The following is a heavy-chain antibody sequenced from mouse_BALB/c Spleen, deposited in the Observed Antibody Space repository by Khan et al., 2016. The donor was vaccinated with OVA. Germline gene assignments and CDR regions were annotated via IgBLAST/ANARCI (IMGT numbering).Heavy chain of an antibody. CDR2: IYWDDHK. J-gene: IGHJ2*01. Sequence: QVTLKESGPGILQPSQTLSLTCSFSGFSLSVSGLGVSWIRQPSGKGLEWLAHIYWDDHKRYNPSLKSRLTISKDTSRNQVFLKSTSVDTADSATYYCVRRRDWYFDYWGQGTTLTVSS. D-gene: IGHD3-3*01. CDR1: GFSLSVSGLG. CDR3: VRRRDWYFDY. V-gene: IGHV8-12*01.